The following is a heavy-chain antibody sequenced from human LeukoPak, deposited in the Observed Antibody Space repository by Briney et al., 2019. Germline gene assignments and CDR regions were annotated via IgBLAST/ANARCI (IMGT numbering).Heavy chain of an antibody. V-gene: IGHV1-18*04. Sequence: ASVKVSCKASGYTFTGYYMHWVRQAPGQGLEWMGWISAYNGNTNYAQKLQGRVTMTTDTSTSTAYMELRSLRSDDTAVYYCARARAVFGVVIVFDYWGQGTLVTVSS. CDR2: ISAYNGNT. J-gene: IGHJ4*02. CDR3: ARARAVFGVVIVFDY. D-gene: IGHD3-3*01. CDR1: GYTFTGYY.